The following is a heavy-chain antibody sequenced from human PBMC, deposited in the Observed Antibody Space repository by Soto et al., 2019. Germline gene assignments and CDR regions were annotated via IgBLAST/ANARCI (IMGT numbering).Heavy chain of an antibody. CDR3: ARHWAVAAPFDY. J-gene: IGHJ4*02. D-gene: IGHD6-13*01. Sequence: SETLSLTCTVSGISISSGSYYWSWIRQHPRKGLEWIGYIYDSGNTYYNPSLKSQVTISLDTSANQFSLKLSSVTAADTAVYYCARHWAVAAPFDYWGQGSLVTVSS. CDR1: GISISSGSYY. CDR2: IYDSGNT. V-gene: IGHV4-31*01.